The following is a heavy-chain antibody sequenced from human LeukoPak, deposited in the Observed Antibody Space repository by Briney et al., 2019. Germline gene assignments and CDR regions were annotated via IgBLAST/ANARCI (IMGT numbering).Heavy chain of an antibody. CDR2: IKQDGTEK. CDR3: AKGDGYYDILTGYPRFFQH. D-gene: IGHD3-9*01. CDR1: GFTFSSYW. V-gene: IGHV3-7*03. Sequence: LTGGSLRLSCAASGFTFSSYWMSWVRQAPGKGLEWVANIKQDGTEKYYVDSVKGRFTISRDNAKNSLYLQMNSLRAEDTAGYYCAKGDGYYDILTGYPRFFQHWGQGTLVTVSS. J-gene: IGHJ1*01.